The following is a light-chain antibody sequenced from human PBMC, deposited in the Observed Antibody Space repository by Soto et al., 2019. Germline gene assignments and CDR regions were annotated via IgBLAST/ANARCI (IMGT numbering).Light chain of an antibody. CDR3: QKYNSYSRT. V-gene: IGKV3-11*01. Sequence: DIVLPQSPGTLSLSPGARAPLSCRASQSISSKLAWYPQKTGQAPRLPIYDASNRATGIPARFSGSGSGADFTLTISSLEPEDFATYYCQKYNSYSRTVGKGTKVEI. CDR1: QSISSK. CDR2: DAS. J-gene: IGKJ1*01.